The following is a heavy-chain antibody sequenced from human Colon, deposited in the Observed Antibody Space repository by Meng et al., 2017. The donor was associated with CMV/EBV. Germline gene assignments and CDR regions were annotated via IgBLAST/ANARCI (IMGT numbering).Heavy chain of an antibody. CDR1: GFTFSNYW. J-gene: IGHJ4*02. CDR3: ARGWPPDY. Sequence: GGSLRLSCAASGFTFSNYWMTWLRQAPGRGLELVAHIKEDGSEKYFVGSVKGRFTISRDNAKNSLYLQMNSLRAEDTAVYYCARGWPPDYWGQGTLVTVSS. D-gene: IGHD6-13*01. V-gene: IGHV3-7*01. CDR2: IKEDGSEK.